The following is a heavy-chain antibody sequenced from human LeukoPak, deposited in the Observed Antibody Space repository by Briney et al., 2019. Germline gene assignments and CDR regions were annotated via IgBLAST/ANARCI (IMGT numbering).Heavy chain of an antibody. V-gene: IGHV4-39*01. CDR3: ARVSHIAAAANTGNWFAP. CDR2: IYYSGST. Sequence: AETLSLTCTVSGGSISSSSYYWGWIRQPPGKGLEWIGSIYYSGSTYDNPSLKRRVTISVDTSKNQFSLKLSSVTAADTAVYYCARVSHIAAAANTGNWFAPWGQGTLVTVSS. CDR1: GGSISSSSYY. D-gene: IGHD6-13*01. J-gene: IGHJ5*02.